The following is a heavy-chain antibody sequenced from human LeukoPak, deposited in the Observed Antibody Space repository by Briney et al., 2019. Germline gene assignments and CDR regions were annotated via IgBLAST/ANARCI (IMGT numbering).Heavy chain of an antibody. CDR2: ISSSSSYI. D-gene: IGHD2-15*01. CDR1: GFTFSSYS. V-gene: IGHV3-21*01. J-gene: IGHJ5*02. Sequence: PGGSLRLSCAASGFTFSSYSMNWVRQAPGKGLEWVSSISSSSSYIYYADSVKGRFTISRDNAKNSLYLQMNSLRAEDTAVYYCARDASAGYCSGGSCYSWFDPWGQGNLVTVSS. CDR3: ARDASAGYCSGGSCYSWFDP.